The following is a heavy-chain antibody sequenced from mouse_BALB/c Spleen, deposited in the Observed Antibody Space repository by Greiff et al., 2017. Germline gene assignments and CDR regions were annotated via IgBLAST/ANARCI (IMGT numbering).Heavy chain of an antibody. CDR2: IYPGDGDT. V-gene: IGHV1-80*01. Sequence: QVQLQQSGAELVRPGSSVKISCKASGYAFSSYWMNWVKQRPGQGLEWIGQIYPGDGDTNYNGKFKGKATLTADKSSSTAYMQLSSLTSEDSAVYFCARDHYYGYYSHYFDYWGQGTTLTVSS. D-gene: IGHD1-2*01. CDR3: ARDHYYGYYSHYFDY. J-gene: IGHJ2*01. CDR1: GYAFSSYW.